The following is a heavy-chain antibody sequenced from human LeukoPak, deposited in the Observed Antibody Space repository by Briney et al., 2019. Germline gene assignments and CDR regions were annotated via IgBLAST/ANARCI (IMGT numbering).Heavy chain of an antibody. V-gene: IGHV3-23*01. CDR1: GFSFSSFA. D-gene: IGHD2-21*02. CDR3: AKNRLTAYYFDD. Sequence: PGGSLRLSCEASGFSFSSFAMNWVRQAPGKGLEWVAGIKSDSTLIYYAESAKGRFTVSRDNSRNTLCLQMNSLRAEDTAVYYCAKNRLTAYYFDDWGQGTLVTVSS. CDR2: IKSDSTLI. J-gene: IGHJ4*02.